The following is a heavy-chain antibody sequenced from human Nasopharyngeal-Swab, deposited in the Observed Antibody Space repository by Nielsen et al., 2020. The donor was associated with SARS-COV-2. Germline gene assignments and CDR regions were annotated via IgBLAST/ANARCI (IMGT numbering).Heavy chain of an antibody. J-gene: IGHJ6*02. Sequence: WIRQSPGKGLEWAGFIRSKAYGGTTEYAASVKGRFTISRDDSKSIAYLQMNSLKTEDTAVYYCTREGYCSSTSCYVYYYYGMDVWGQGTTVTVSS. CDR3: TREGYCSSTSCYVYYYYGMDV. D-gene: IGHD2-2*01. CDR2: IRSKAYGGTT. V-gene: IGHV3-49*02.